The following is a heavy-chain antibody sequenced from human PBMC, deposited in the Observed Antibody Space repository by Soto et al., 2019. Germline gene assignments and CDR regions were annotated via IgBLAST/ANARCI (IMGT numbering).Heavy chain of an antibody. CDR3: ASRETAQYCGGDCYAFDI. V-gene: IGHV1-69*13. Sequence: ASVKVSCKASGGTFSSYAISWVRQAPGQGLEWMGGIIPIFGTANYAQKFQGRVTITADESTSTAYMELSSLRSEDTAVYYCASRETAQYCGGDCYAFDIWGQGTMVTVSS. CDR1: GGTFSSYA. J-gene: IGHJ3*02. CDR2: IIPIFGTA. D-gene: IGHD2-21*02.